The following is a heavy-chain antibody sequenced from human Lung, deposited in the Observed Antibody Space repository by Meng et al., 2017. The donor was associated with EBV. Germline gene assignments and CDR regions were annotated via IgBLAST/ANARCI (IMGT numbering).Heavy chain of an antibody. CDR1: GGSISSGDYY. CDR3: ARGPTTYFDY. J-gene: IGHJ4*02. D-gene: IGHD4-17*01. V-gene: IGHV4-30-4*01. Sequence: QGQRQEVGPGLWKPSQTLSLTCTGSGGSISSGDYYWSWIRQPPGKGLEWIGYIYYSGSTYYNPSLKSRVTISVDTSKNQFSLKLSSVTAADTAVYYCARGPTTYFDYWGQGTLVTVSS. CDR2: IYYSGST.